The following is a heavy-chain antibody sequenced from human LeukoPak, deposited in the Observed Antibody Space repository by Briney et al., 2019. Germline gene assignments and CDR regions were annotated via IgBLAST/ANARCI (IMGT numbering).Heavy chain of an antibody. Sequence: ASVRASCKASGYTFTSYYMHWVRQAPGQGLEWMGIINPSGGSTSYAQKFQGRVTMTRDMSTSTVYMELSSLRSEDTAVYYCARGGVVDGDYPDYWGQGTLVTVSS. V-gene: IGHV1-46*01. J-gene: IGHJ4*02. D-gene: IGHD4-17*01. CDR1: GYTFTSYY. CDR2: INPSGGST. CDR3: ARGGVVDGDYPDY.